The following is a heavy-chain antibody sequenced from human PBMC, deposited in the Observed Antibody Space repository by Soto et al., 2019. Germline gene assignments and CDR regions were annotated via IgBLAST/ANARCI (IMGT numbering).Heavy chain of an antibody. CDR3: LRSGAYCRSLSCLFDA. CDR1: GYTFTSYG. V-gene: IGHV1-18*01. Sequence: QVQLVQSGAEVKKPGASVKVSCRTSGYTFTSYGIGWVRQAPGQGLEWMGWISAYNDDTNYAQKLPDRVAMTIDTPATTAYTERRTLGSDHTAIYYCLRSGAYCRSLSCLFDAWGQGTLVTVSS. D-gene: IGHD2-15*01. CDR2: ISAYNDDT. J-gene: IGHJ1*01.